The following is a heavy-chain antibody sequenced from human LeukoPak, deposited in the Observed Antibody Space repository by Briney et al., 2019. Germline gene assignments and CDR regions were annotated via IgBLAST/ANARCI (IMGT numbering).Heavy chain of an antibody. CDR1: GFTFSGYT. J-gene: IGHJ4*02. V-gene: IGHV3-21*01. D-gene: IGHD6-19*01. CDR2: ISSSSNYI. CDR3: ARDLSSGWFDY. Sequence: GGSLRLSCAASGFTFSGYTMNWVRRAPGKGLEWVSSISSSSNYIYYADSVKDRFTISRDNAENSLFLQMNSLRAEDTAVYYCARDLSSGWFDYWGQGTLVTVSS.